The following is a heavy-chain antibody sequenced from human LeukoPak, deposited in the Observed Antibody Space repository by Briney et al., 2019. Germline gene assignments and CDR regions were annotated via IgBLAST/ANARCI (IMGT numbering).Heavy chain of an antibody. CDR3: ARNTAVAGTGFDY. CDR1: GYTFTSYG. J-gene: IGHJ4*02. D-gene: IGHD6-19*01. CDR2: MNPNSGNT. V-gene: IGHV1-8*02. Sequence: ASVKVSCKASGYTFTSYGISWVRQAPGQGLEWMGWMNPNSGNTGYAQKFQGRVTMTRNTSISTAYMELSSLRSEDTAVYYCARNTAVAGTGFDYWGQGTLVTVSS.